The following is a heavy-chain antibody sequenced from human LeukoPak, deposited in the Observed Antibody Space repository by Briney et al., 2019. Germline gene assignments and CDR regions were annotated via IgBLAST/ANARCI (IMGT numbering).Heavy chain of an antibody. D-gene: IGHD3-22*01. CDR1: GFTFRSYA. Sequence: GESLRLSCSASGFTFRSYAMHWVRQAPGKGLVWVSHINSDGSSTSYADSVKGRFTISRDNAKNTLYLQMNSLRAEDTAVYYCARDPAYYDSSGLTDYWGQGTLVTVSS. J-gene: IGHJ4*02. CDR3: ARDPAYYDSSGLTDY. V-gene: IGHV3-74*01. CDR2: INSDGSST.